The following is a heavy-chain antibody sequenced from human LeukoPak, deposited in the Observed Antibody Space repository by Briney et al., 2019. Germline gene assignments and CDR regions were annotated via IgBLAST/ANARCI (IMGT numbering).Heavy chain of an antibody. Sequence: GGSLRLSCATSGFTLSRNGMHWVRQAPGQGLEWVAFIRSDGSYEYYGDSVKGRFTISRDNSKNTLYLQMNSLRAEDTAVYYCAASGPVGSNWYSLDYWGQGTLVTVSS. V-gene: IGHV3-30*02. CDR2: IRSDGSYE. CDR1: GFTLSRNG. CDR3: AASGPVGSNWYSLDY. J-gene: IGHJ4*02. D-gene: IGHD6-13*01.